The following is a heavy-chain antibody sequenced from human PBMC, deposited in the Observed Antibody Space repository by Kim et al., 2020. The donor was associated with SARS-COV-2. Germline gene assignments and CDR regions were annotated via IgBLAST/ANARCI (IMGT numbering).Heavy chain of an antibody. D-gene: IGHD3-9*01. J-gene: IGHJ3*02. CDR2: IYYSGST. CDR3: ARAALHYDILTGYSPNDAFDI. V-gene: IGHV4-61*01. CDR1: GVSVSSGSYY. Sequence: SETLSLTCTVSGVSVSSGSYYWSWIRQPPGKGLEWIGYIYYSGSTNYNPSLKSRVTISVDTSKNQFSLKLSSVTAADTAVYYCARAALHYDILTGYSPNDAFDIWGQGTMVTVSS.